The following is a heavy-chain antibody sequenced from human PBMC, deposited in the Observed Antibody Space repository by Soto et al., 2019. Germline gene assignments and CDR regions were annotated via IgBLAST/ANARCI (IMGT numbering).Heavy chain of an antibody. V-gene: IGHV3-64*01. CDR3: ARGLGYAFDI. Sequence: GGSLRLSCAASGFTFSSYAMHWVRQAPGKGLEYASAISSNGGSTYYANSVKGRFTISRDNSKNTLYLQMGSLRAEDMAVYYCARGLGYAFDIWGQGTMVTVSS. CDR1: GFTFSSYA. J-gene: IGHJ3*02. CDR2: ISSNGGST. D-gene: IGHD2-15*01.